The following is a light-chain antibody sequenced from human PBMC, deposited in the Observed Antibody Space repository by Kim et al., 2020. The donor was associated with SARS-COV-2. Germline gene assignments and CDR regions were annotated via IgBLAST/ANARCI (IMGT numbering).Light chain of an antibody. CDR3: SSYTSSSNWV. CDR2: DVS. V-gene: IGLV2-14*03. J-gene: IGLJ3*02. Sequence: GQSITISCTGTSRDVGGYNYVSWYQQHPGEAPKLMIYDVSNRPSGVSNRFSGSKSGNTASLTISGLQAEDEADYYCSSYTSSSNWVFGGGTQLTVL. CDR1: SRDVGGYNY.